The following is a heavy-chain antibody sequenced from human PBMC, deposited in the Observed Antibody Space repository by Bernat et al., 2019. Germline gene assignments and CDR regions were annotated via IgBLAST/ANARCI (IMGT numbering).Heavy chain of an antibody. D-gene: IGHD2-8*02. Sequence: EVQLVESGGGLTQPGGSLRLSCAASGFTVSSNYMSWVRQAPGKGLEWVSVIYSGGSTYYADSVKGRFTISRDNAKNTLYLQMNSLRAEDTAVYYCARDIIWSGMDVWGQGTTVTVSS. CDR1: GFTVSSNY. V-gene: IGHV3-53*01. J-gene: IGHJ6*02. CDR3: ARDIIWSGMDV. CDR2: IYSGGST.